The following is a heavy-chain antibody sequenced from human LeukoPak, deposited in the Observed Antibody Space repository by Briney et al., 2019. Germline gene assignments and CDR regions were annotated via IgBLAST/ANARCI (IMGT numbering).Heavy chain of an antibody. CDR2: ISAYNGNT. Sequence: ASVKVSCKASGYTFTSYGISWVRQAPGQGLEWMGWISAYNGNTNYAQKLQGRVTMTTDTSTSTAYMELRSLRSEDTAVYYCAREVGYDSSGYFDYWGQGTLVTVSS. CDR1: GYTFTSYG. D-gene: IGHD3-22*01. CDR3: AREVGYDSSGYFDY. J-gene: IGHJ4*02. V-gene: IGHV1-18*01.